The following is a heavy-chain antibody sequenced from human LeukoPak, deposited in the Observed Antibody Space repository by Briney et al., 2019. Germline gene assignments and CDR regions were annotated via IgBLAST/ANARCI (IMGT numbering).Heavy chain of an antibody. J-gene: IGHJ3*02. V-gene: IGHV3-48*01. Sequence: GGSLRLSCAASGFTFSSYEMNWVRQAPGKGLEWVSYISSSSSTIYYADSVKGRFTISRDNAKNSLYLQMSSLRAEDTAVYYCARDQGAFDIWGQGTMVTVSS. CDR1: GFTFSSYE. CDR2: ISSSSSTI. CDR3: ARDQGAFDI.